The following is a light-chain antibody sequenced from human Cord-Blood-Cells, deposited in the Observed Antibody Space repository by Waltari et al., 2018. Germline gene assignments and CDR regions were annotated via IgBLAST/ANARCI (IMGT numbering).Light chain of an antibody. CDR1: SRTVGGYNY. CDR3: SSYTSSSTLYV. Sequence: HSALTQPASVSGSPGQSITISCTGTSRTVGGYNYVSWYQQQPSKAPKLMIYEVSNRPSGVSNRFSGSKSGNTASLTISGLQAEDEADYYCSSYTSSSTLYVFGTGTKVTVL. CDR2: EVS. J-gene: IGLJ1*01. V-gene: IGLV2-14*01.